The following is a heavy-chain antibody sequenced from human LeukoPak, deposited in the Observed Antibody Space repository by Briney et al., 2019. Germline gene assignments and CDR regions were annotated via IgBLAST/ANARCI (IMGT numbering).Heavy chain of an antibody. CDR1: GYTFTGYY. D-gene: IGHD3-16*01. Sequence: ASVKVSCKASGYTFTGYYMHWVRQAPGQGLEWMGWNNPNNGDTNYAQKFQGRVTMTRDTSISTAYMELSRLRSDDTAVYYCARDRGRAMGVDYWGQGTLVTVSS. CDR3: ARDRGRAMGVDY. CDR2: NNPNNGDT. J-gene: IGHJ4*02. V-gene: IGHV1-2*02.